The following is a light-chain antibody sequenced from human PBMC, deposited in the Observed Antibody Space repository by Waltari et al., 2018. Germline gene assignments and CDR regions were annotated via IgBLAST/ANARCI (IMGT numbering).Light chain of an antibody. J-gene: IGLJ2*01. CDR1: SSHIGNDY. CDR3: ETWDSDLSAVV. CDR2: DNN. V-gene: IGLV1-51*01. Sequence: QSVLTQPPSVSAAPGQRVTIPCSGGSSHIGNDYVSWYQQLPGTAPRLLIYDNNKRPSGIPDRFSGSKSGTSATLGITGLQTGDEADYYCETWDSDLSAVVFGGGTKVTVL.